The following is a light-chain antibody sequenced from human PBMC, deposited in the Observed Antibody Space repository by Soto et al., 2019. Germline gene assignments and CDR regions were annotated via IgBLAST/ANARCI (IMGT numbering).Light chain of an antibody. CDR3: QQSYTTPRT. Sequence: DIEMTQSPPSLSASVGDRVSITCRASQRISSYLNWYQQKPGKAPKLLIYDASSLQSGVPSRFSGSGSGTEFTLTISSLQPEDFATYYCQQSYTTPRTFGQGTKVEIK. J-gene: IGKJ1*01. V-gene: IGKV1-39*01. CDR2: DAS. CDR1: QRISSY.